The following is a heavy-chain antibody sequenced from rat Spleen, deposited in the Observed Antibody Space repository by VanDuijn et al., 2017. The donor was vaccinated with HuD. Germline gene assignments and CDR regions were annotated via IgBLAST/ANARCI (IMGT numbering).Heavy chain of an antibody. Sequence: EVQLVESGGDLVQPGRSMQLSCAASGFTFSNYDMAWVRQAPTKGLEWIASISTGGGNTYYRDSVKGRFTISRDNAKNTQSLQMDSLRSEDTATYYCARHGIYNNYGWFAYWGQGTLVTVSS. J-gene: IGHJ3*01. CDR1: GFTFSNYD. D-gene: IGHD1-10*01. CDR2: ISTGGGNT. CDR3: ARHGIYNNYGWFAY. V-gene: IGHV5S13*01.